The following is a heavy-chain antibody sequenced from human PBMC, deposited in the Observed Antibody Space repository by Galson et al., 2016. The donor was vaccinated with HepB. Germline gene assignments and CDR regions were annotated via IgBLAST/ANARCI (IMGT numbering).Heavy chain of an antibody. CDR3: ATGYCTDGRCSNFDY. J-gene: IGHJ4*02. CDR1: GFTFSSYA. V-gene: IGHV3-30*04. D-gene: IGHD2-8*01. CDR2: ISYDGNVK. Sequence: SLRLSCAASGFTFSSYAMHWVRQAPGKGLEWVAVISYDGNVKYYTDSVKGRFTISKDNSRNTLYLHMNSLRAEDSAVYYCATGYCTDGRCSNFDYWGQGTLVSVSS.